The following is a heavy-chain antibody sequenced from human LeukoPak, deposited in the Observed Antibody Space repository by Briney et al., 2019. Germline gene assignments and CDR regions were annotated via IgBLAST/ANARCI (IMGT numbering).Heavy chain of an antibody. CDR2: IRGGGGSA. D-gene: IGHD4-17*01. V-gene: IGHV3-23*01. Sequence: GGSLRLSCTASGFTFSAYAMMWVRQAPGKGPEWVLAIRGGGGSAFYADSVKGRFTISRDNSKYTLFLQMNSLRAEDTAVYYCARDPNGDYIGAFDMWGPGTMVTVSS. J-gene: IGHJ3*02. CDR3: ARDPNGDYIGAFDM. CDR1: GFTFSAYA.